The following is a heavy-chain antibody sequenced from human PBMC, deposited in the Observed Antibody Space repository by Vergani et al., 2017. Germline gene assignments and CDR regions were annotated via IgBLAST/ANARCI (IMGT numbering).Heavy chain of an antibody. CDR2: IYYSGST. J-gene: IGHJ6*03. CDR3: ARHKEQLVPGNYYYYYYMDV. D-gene: IGHD6-13*01. V-gene: IGHV4-39*01. CDR1: GGSIRSTFYY. Sequence: QLQLQESDPGLVKPSETLSLTCTVSGGSIRSTFYYWGWIRQPPGKGLEWIGTIYYSGSTYYNPSLKSRFTISVDTSKNQFSLKLNSVPAADTAVYYCARHKEQLVPGNYYYYYYMDVWGKGTTVTVSS.